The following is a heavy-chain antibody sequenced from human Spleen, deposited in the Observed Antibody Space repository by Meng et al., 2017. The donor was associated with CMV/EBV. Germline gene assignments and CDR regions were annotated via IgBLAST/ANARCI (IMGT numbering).Heavy chain of an antibody. J-gene: IGHJ4*02. CDR3: ASGLATYYFDY. Sequence: GESLKISCAASGFTVSSNYMSWVRQAPGKGLEWVSVIYSGGSTYYADSVKGRFTISRDNTKNSLYLQMNSLRAEDTAVYYCASGLATYYFDYWGQGTLVTVSS. CDR2: IYSGGST. D-gene: IGHD5-12*01. CDR1: GFTVSSNY. V-gene: IGHV3-53*01.